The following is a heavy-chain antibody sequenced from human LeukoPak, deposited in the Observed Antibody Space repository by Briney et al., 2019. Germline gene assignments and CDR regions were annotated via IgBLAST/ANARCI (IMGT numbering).Heavy chain of an antibody. D-gene: IGHD3-10*01. CDR3: ARDSLYYYGSGSYTY. CDR1: GFTFSSYS. CDR2: ISSSSSSYI. Sequence: GGSLRLSCAASGFTFSSYSMNWVRQAPGKGLEWVSSISSSSSSYIYYADSVKGRFTISRDNAKNSLYLQMNSLRAEDTAVYYCARDSLYYYGSGSYTYWGQGTLVTVSS. J-gene: IGHJ4*02. V-gene: IGHV3-21*01.